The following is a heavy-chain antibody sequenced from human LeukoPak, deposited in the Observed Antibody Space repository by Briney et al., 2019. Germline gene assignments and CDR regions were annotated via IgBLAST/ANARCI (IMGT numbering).Heavy chain of an antibody. D-gene: IGHD2-15*01. V-gene: IGHV1-46*01. CDR3: ARESCSGGSCYYFDY. J-gene: IGHJ4*01. CDR2: FNPSGGSA. CDR1: GYTFTRNF. Sequence: ASVKVSCKASGYTFTRNFMHWVRQAPGHGLEWMGVFNPSGGSATYSQNFQGRVTMTRDTSTSTVYMEMSSLRSEDTAVYYCARESCSGGSCYYFDYWGHGTLVTVSS.